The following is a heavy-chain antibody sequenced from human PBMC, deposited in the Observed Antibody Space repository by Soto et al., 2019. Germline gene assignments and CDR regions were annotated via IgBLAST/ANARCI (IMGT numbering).Heavy chain of an antibody. CDR1: GGSISSTSYY. Sequence: QLQLQESGPGPVKPSETLSLTCTVSGGSISSTSYYWGWIRQPPGKGLEWIGSIYYSGSTYYNPSLKSRVTISVDTSKNQFSLKLSSVTAADTAVYYCARFIAARPFDFWGQGTLVTVSS. J-gene: IGHJ4*02. D-gene: IGHD6-6*01. CDR3: ARFIAARPFDF. CDR2: IYYSGST. V-gene: IGHV4-39*01.